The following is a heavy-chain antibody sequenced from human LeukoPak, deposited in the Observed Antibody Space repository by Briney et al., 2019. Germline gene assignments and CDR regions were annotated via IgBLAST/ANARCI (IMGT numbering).Heavy chain of an antibody. V-gene: IGHV4-39*01. CDR2: IYYSGNT. D-gene: IGHD3-22*01. CDR1: GGSMSSYY. Sequence: PSETLSLTCTVSGGSMSSYYWSWIRQPPGKGLEWIGSIYYSGNTYYNPSLKSRVTISVDTSKNQFSLKLSSVTAADTAVYYCASHYDSSGYYALDYWGQGTLVTVSS. CDR3: ASHYDSSGYYALDY. J-gene: IGHJ4*02.